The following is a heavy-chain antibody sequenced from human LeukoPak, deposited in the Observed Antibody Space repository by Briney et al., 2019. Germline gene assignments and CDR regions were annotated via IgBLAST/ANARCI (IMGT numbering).Heavy chain of an antibody. V-gene: IGHV4-34*01. CDR1: GGSFSGYY. J-gene: IGHJ3*02. CDR3: ASGVRAFDI. Sequence: SETLSLTCAVYGGSFSGYYWSWIRQPPGKGLEWIGEINHSGSTNYNPSLTSRVTISVDTSKNQFSSKLSSATAADTAVYYCASGVRAFDIWGQGTMVTVSS. CDR2: INHSGST.